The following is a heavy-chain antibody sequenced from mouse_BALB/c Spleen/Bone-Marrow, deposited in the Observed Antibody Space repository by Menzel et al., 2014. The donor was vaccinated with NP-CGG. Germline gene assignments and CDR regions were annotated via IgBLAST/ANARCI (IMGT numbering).Heavy chain of an antibody. V-gene: IGHV2-9*02. CDR2: IWAGGST. CDR1: GFSLTSYG. D-gene: IGHD2-14*01. CDR3: ARGAHYRFFDY. J-gene: IGHJ2*01. Sequence: QVQLQQSGPGLVAPSQSLSITCTVSGFSLTSYGVYWVRQPPGKGLEWLGVIWAGGSTNYNSALMSRLSISKDNSKSQVFLKMSSLQTDDTAMYYCARGAHYRFFDYWGQGTTLTVSS.